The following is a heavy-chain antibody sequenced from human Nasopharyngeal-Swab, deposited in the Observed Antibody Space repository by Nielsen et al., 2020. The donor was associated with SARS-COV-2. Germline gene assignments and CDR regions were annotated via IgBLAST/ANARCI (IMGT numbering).Heavy chain of an antibody. CDR1: GGSISSYY. V-gene: IGHV4-34*01. CDR3: ARGDSSSSPAFDI. J-gene: IGHJ3*02. CDR2: INHSGST. D-gene: IGHD6-6*01. Sequence: GSLRLSCTVSGGSISSYYWSWIRQPPGKGLEWIGEINHSGSTNYNPSLKSRVTISVDTSKNQFSLKLSSVTAADTAVYYCARGDSSSSPAFDIWGQGTMVTVSS.